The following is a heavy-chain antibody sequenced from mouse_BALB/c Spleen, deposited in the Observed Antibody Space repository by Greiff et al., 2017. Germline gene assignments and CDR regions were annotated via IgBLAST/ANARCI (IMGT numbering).Heavy chain of an antibody. V-gene: IGHV3-6*02. CDR3: ARYYYGLYAMDY. D-gene: IGHD1-1*01. CDR2: ISYDGSN. Sequence: DVQLQESGPGLVKPSQSLSLTCSVTGYSITSGYYWNWIRQFPGNKLEWMGYISYDGSNNYNPSLKNRISITRDTSKNQFFLKLNSVTTEDTATYYCARYYYGLYAMDYWGQGTSVTVSS. J-gene: IGHJ4*01. CDR1: GYSITSGYY.